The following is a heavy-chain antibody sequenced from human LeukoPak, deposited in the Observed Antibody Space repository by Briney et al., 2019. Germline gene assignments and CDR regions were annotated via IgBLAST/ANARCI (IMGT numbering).Heavy chain of an antibody. CDR2: IYYSGST. D-gene: IGHD3-22*01. J-gene: IGHJ4*02. CDR1: GGSISSSSYY. V-gene: IGHV4-39*07. Sequence: SSETLSLTCTVSGGSISSSSYYWGWIRQPPGKGLEWSGSIYYSGSTYYNPSLKSRVTISVDTSKNQFSLRLTSVTAADTAVYYCATNAYYYDRSVLDWGQGTLVTVSS. CDR3: ATNAYYYDRSVLD.